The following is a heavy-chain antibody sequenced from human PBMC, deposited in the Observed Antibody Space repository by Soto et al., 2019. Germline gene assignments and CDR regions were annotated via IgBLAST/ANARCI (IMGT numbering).Heavy chain of an antibody. J-gene: IGHJ3*02. CDR2: INPNSGGT. D-gene: IGHD2-21*02. CDR3: ARVLLSATVVTPALAAFDI. Sequence: GASVKVSCRASGYTFPGYYMHWVRQAPGQGLEWMGWINPNSGGTNYAQKFQGWVTMTRDTSISTAYMELSRLRSDDTAVYYCARVLLSATVVTPALAAFDIWGQGTMVTVSS. CDR1: GYTFPGYY. V-gene: IGHV1-2*04.